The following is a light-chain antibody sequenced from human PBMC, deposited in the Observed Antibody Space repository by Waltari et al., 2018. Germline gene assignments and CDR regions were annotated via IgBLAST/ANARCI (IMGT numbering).Light chain of an antibody. CDR2: DES. V-gene: IGKV3D-15*01. CDR3: QKYTNWPLT. CDR1: QSIRST. J-gene: IGKJ4*01. Sequence: EIVLTQSPATLSVSPGERATLSCWASQSIRSTLARYQQKPGQAPRLLIYDESTRATGIPFRFRGSGSGTYFTLTISSLQSEDFAVYYCQKYTNWPLTFGGGTKVEI.